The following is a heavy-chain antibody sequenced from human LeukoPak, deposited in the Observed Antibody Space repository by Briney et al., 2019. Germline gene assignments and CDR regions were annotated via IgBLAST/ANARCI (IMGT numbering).Heavy chain of an antibody. J-gene: IGHJ4*02. CDR1: GFTFSNYG. CDR3: ARGLRYSTSWYNFDY. D-gene: IGHD6-13*01. Sequence: TGGSLRLSCAASGFTFSNYGMLCVRQAPGKGLEWVSYISISSTTIYYADSVKGRFTISRDNAKNSLYLQMNSLRDEDTAVYYFARGLRYSTSWYNFDYWGQGTLVTVSS. V-gene: IGHV3-48*02. CDR2: ISISSTTI.